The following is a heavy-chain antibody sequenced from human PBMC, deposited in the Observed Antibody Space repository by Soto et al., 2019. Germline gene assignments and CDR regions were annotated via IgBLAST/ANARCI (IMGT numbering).Heavy chain of an antibody. D-gene: IGHD2-2*01. Sequence: GGSLRLSCAASGFTFSGYAMSWVRQAPGKGLEWVSAISGSGGSTYYADSVKGRFTISRDNSKNTLYLQMNSLRAEDTAVYYCAKSAPSQXQLLFTLARLYYYGMDVWGQGTTVTVSS. CDR2: ISGSGGST. J-gene: IGHJ6*02. CDR3: AKSAPSQXQLLFTLARLYYYGMDV. CDR1: GFTFSGYA. V-gene: IGHV3-23*01.